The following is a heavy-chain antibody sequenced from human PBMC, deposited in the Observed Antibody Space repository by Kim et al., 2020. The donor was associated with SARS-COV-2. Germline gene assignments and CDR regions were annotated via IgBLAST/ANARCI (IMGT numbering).Heavy chain of an antibody. V-gene: IGHV3-49*03. CDR3: TRPYGGNSHWYFDL. CDR2: IRSKAYGGTT. J-gene: IGHJ2*01. Sequence: GGSLRLSCTASGFTFGDYAMSWFRQAPGKGLEWVGFIRSKAYGGTTEYAASVKGRFTISRDDSKSIAYLQMNSLKTEDTAVYYCTRPYGGNSHWYFDLWGRGTLVTVSS. D-gene: IGHD2-21*02. CDR1: GFTFGDYA.